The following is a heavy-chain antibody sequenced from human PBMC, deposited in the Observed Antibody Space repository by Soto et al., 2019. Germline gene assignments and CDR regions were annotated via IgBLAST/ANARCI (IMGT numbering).Heavy chain of an antibody. CDR1: GFTFSSYG. D-gene: IGHD6-6*01. V-gene: IGHV3-30*18. J-gene: IGHJ4*02. CDR3: AKDRIAARLDYFDY. Sequence: HPGGSLRLSCAASGFTFSSYGMHWVRQAPGKGLEWVAVISYDGSNKYYADSVKGRFTISRDNSKNTLYLQMNSLRAEDTAVYYCAKDRIAARLDYFDYWGQGTLVTVSS. CDR2: ISYDGSNK.